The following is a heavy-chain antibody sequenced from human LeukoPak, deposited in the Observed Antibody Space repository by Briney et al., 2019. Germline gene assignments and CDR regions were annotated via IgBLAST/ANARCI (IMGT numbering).Heavy chain of an antibody. Sequence: GGCLRLSCVASVFTFNTHPMSWVRQAPWKGLEWVSSISNSGGSTYYADSVKGRFTISRDNSKNTLYLQMNSLRAEDTAVYFCANPPLPAVIGYYYYNVDVWGQGTTVTVSS. CDR1: VFTFNTHP. CDR2: ISNSGGST. CDR3: ANPPLPAVIGYYYYNVDV. D-gene: IGHD2-2*01. V-gene: IGHV3-23*01. J-gene: IGHJ6*02.